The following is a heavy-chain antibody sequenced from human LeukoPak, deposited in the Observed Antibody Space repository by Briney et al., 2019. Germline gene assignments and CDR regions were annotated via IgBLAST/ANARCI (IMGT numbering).Heavy chain of an antibody. CDR1: GFTFSSYG. CDR3: AKRGVVVRVFLVGFHKEAYYFDS. Sequence: GGSLRLSCAASGFTFSSYGMHWVRQAPGKGLEWVAVIWYDGSNKYYADSVKGRFTISRDNSKNTLFLQMDRLRAEDTAVYFCAKRGVVVRVFLVGFHKEAYYFDSWGQGAQVTVSS. J-gene: IGHJ4*02. V-gene: IGHV3-33*06. CDR2: IWYDGSNK. D-gene: IGHD3-16*02.